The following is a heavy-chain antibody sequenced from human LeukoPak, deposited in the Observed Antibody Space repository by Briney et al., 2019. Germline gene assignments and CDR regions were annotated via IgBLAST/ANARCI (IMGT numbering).Heavy chain of an antibody. D-gene: IGHD3-22*01. CDR2: INHSGST. J-gene: IGHJ4*02. V-gene: IGHV4-34*01. CDR3: GRRRRLSWGVKYYYDSSGYLDY. CDR1: GGSFSGYY. Sequence: PSETLSLTCAVYGGSFSGYYWSWIRQPPGKGLEWIGEINHSGSTNYNSSLKSRVTISVDTSKNQFSLKLSSVTAADTAVYYCGRRRRLSWGVKYYYDSSGYLDYWGQGTLVTVSS.